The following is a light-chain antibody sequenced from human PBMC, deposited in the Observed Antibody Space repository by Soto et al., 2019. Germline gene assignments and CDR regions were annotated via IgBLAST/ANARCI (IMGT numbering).Light chain of an antibody. V-gene: IGLV1-44*01. CDR2: SHN. J-gene: IGLJ3*02. CDR3: ATRDDSLNGVV. Sequence: QSVLTQPRSASGTPGQRVTMSCSGCRSNIETNGVNWHQHHPGTAPKLLTHSHNLRPSGVHDRFSRYGSGASPSLAISGLQHEDEATHYCATRDDSLNGVVFGGAKKVTVL. CDR1: RSNIETNG.